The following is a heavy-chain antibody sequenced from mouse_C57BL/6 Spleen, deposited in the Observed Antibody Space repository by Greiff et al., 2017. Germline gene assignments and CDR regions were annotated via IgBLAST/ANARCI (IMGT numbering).Heavy chain of an antibody. J-gene: IGHJ1*03. CDR2: IDPSDSYT. CDR3: AKGIYYGNPYWYFDV. Sequence: VQLQQPGAELVMPGASVKLSCKASGYTFTSYWMHWVKQRPGQGLEWIGEIDPSDSYTNYNQKFKGKSTLTVDKSSSTAYMRLSSLTSEDSAVYYCAKGIYYGNPYWYFDVWGTGTTVTVSS. CDR1: GYTFTSYW. V-gene: IGHV1-69*01. D-gene: IGHD2-1*01.